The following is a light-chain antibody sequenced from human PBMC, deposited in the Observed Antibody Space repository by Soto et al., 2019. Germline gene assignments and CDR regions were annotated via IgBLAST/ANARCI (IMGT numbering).Light chain of an antibody. CDR2: AAS. CDR3: QQLNSYPLT. Sequence: DIQLTQSPSFLSASVGDRVTITCRASQGISSYLAWYQQNPGKAPKLLIYAASTLQSGVPSRFSGGGSGTEFTLTISSLQPEDFATYYCQQLNSYPLTFGGGTKVDIK. J-gene: IGKJ4*01. V-gene: IGKV1-9*01. CDR1: QGISSY.